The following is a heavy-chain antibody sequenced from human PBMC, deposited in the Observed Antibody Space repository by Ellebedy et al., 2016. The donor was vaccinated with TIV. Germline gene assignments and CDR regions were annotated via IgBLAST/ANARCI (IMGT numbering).Heavy chain of an antibody. CDR1: RYTFTGYY. CDR2: INPNSGGT. D-gene: IGHD6-6*01. J-gene: IGHJ4*02. Sequence: ASVKVSCKASRYTFTGYYMHWVRQAPGQGLEWMGWINPNSGGTNYAQKFQGRVTMTRDTSISTAYMELSRLRSDDTAVYYCARDYSSSTDFDYWGQGTLVTVSS. V-gene: IGHV1-2*02. CDR3: ARDYSSSTDFDY.